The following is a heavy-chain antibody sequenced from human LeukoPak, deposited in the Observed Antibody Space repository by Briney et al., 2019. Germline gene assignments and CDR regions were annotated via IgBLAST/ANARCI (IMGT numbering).Heavy chain of an antibody. V-gene: IGHV3-33*01. CDR2: IWYDGSNK. J-gene: IGHJ4*02. CDR3: ATVGYCTNGECFGFDY. D-gene: IGHD2-8*01. Sequence: GGSLRLSCAASGFTFSSYGMHWVRQAPGKGLEWVAVIWYDGSNKYYADSVKGRFTISRDNSKNTLYLQMNSLRAEDTAVYYCATVGYCTNGECFGFDYWGRGTLATVSS. CDR1: GFTFSSYG.